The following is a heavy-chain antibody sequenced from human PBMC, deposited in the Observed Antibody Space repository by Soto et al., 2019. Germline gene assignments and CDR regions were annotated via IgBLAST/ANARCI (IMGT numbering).Heavy chain of an antibody. CDR3: ARSYCGGDCYFGDAFDI. J-gene: IGHJ3*02. CDR2: ISSSSSYI. D-gene: IGHD2-21*02. Sequence: LGLSCAASGFTFSSYSMNWVRQAPGKGLEWVSSISSSSSYIYYADSVKGRFTISRDNAKNSLYLQMNSLRAEDTAVYYCARSYCGGDCYFGDAFDIWGQGAMVTVSS. V-gene: IGHV3-21*01. CDR1: GFTFSSYS.